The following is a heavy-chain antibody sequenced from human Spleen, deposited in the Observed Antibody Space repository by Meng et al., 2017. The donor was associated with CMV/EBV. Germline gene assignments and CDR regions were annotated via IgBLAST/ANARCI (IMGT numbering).Heavy chain of an antibody. CDR2: INPSGGST. J-gene: IGHJ6*02. D-gene: IGHD1-26*01. Sequence: ASVKVSCKASGYTFTGSYIHWVRQAPGQGLEWMGIINPSGGSTSYAQKFQGRVTMTRDTSTSTVYMELSSLRSEDTAVYYCARDQNSGSYYPWNKYYYYGMDVWGQGTTVTVSS. CDR1: GYTFTGSY. CDR3: ARDQNSGSYYPWNKYYYYGMDV. V-gene: IGHV1-46*01.